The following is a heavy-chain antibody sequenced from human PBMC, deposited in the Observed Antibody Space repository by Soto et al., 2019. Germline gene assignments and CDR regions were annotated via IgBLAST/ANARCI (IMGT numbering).Heavy chain of an antibody. V-gene: IGHV4-34*01. CDR3: ANRLGSF. CDR1: GGSFSTYY. J-gene: IGHJ4*02. Sequence: QVQLQQWGTGLLKPSETLSLTCAVYGGSFSTYYWAWIRHPPGKGLEWIGETHHSGSTTYSPSLMSRVSISIDTSRNQFSLKLRAVTAADTGVYYCANRLGSFWGQGTLVTVSS. CDR2: THHSGST. D-gene: IGHD3-16*01.